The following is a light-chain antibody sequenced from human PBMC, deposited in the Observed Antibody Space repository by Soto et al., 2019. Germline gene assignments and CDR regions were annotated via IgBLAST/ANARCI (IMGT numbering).Light chain of an antibody. J-gene: IGLJ3*02. Sequence: QSVLTQPASVSGSPGQSITISCTGTSSDVGGYNYVSWYQQHPGEAPKLMIYAVSNRPLGVSNRFSGSKAGNTASLTISGLQAEDEADYYCSSHTSSSTLVFGGGTKVTVL. CDR3: SSHTSSSTLV. CDR2: AVS. V-gene: IGLV2-14*01. CDR1: SSDVGGYNY.